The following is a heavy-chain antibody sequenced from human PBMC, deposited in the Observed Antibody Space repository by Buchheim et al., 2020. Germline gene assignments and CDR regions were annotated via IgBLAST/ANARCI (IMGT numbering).Heavy chain of an antibody. Sequence: QVQLVESGGGVVQPGRSLRLSCAASGFTFSSYGMHWVRQAPGKGLEWVAVISYDGSNKYYADSVKGRFTISSDNSKNTLYLQMNSLRAEDTAVYYCAKENRKDYYDSSGYYGYWGQGTL. J-gene: IGHJ4*02. V-gene: IGHV3-30*18. CDR2: ISYDGSNK. D-gene: IGHD3-22*01. CDR1: GFTFSSYG. CDR3: AKENRKDYYDSSGYYGY.